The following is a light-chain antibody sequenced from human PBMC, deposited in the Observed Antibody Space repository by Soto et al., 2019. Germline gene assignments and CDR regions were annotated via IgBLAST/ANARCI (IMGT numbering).Light chain of an antibody. CDR2: EVR. Sequence: QSALTQPASVSGSPGQSITISCTGTSSDGGNYNFVSWYQQHPDKAPKLILYEVRNRPSGVSNRFSGSKSGNTASLTISGLQAEDEADYYCSSYTSTNTPVVFGGGTKLTVL. V-gene: IGLV2-14*01. J-gene: IGLJ2*01. CDR1: SSDGGNYNF. CDR3: SSYTSTNTPVV.